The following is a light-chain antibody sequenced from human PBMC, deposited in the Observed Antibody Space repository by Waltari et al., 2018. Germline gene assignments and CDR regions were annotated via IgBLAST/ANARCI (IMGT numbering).Light chain of an antibody. CDR2: SNN. J-gene: IGLJ2*01. CDR1: SSNIGSHT. V-gene: IGLV1-44*01. CDR3: ASWDDSLNGHVV. Sequence: QSVLTQPPSASGTPGQRVTISCSGSSSNIGSHTVHWYQHLPGTAPTLLIFSNNQPPSGVPDRFAGSKSGTSASLASSGLQSEDEADYYCASWDDSLNGHVVFGGGTKLTIL.